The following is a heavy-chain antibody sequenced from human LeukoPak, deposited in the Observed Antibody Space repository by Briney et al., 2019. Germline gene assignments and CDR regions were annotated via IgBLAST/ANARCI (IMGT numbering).Heavy chain of an antibody. J-gene: IGHJ4*02. CDR3: ARDRGGGFDY. Sequence: GRSPRLSCAASGFTFSSYWMSSVRQAPGNGLEWVATIKQDGSEKYYAATVKGRFTISRDNAKNSLYLQMNSLRAEDTAVYYGARDRGGGFDYWGQGTLVTVSS. CDR1: GFTFSSYW. V-gene: IGHV3-7*03. D-gene: IGHD3-16*01. CDR2: IKQDGSEK.